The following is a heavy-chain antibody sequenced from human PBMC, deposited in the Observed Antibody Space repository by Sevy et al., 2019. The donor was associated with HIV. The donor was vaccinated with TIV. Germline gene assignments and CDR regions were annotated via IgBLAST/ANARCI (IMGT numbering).Heavy chain of an antibody. CDR2: ISGGSGRT. CDR3: AKSGGLDTAMVRYYFDY. Sequence: GGSLRLSCAASGFTFGNYDMIWVRQAPGKGLEWVSAISGGSGRTYYTDSVRGRLTISRDNSKNKLYLQMNSLRAEDTAVYYCAKSGGLDTAMVRYYFDYWGQGTLVTVSS. D-gene: IGHD5-18*01. V-gene: IGHV3-23*01. CDR1: GFTFGNYD. J-gene: IGHJ4*02.